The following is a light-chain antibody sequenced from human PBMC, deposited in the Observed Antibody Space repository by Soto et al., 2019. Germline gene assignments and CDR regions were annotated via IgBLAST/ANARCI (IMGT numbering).Light chain of an antibody. V-gene: IGKV1-9*01. CDR1: QGVSSY. J-gene: IGKJ3*01. CDR3: LQLNRYPLT. CDR2: AAS. Sequence: IQLTQSPSSVSASVGDRVTITCRASQGVSSYLAWYQQKAGKAPKRLIYAASTLQSGVPSRFSGSESGTDFTFTISSLQPEDFATYYCLQLNRYPLTFGPGTKVDI.